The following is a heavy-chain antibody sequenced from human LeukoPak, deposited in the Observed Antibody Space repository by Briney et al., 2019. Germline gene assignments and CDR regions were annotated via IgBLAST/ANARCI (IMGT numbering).Heavy chain of an antibody. V-gene: IGHV4-34*01. D-gene: IGHD6-19*01. CDR2: INDSGSS. CDR3: ARGPHQQWPPMQY. CDR1: GGSVSGYH. Sequence: SDTLSLTCAVYGGSVSGYHWTWIRQPPGKGLEYIGEINDSGSSIYNPSLKNRVTISVDTSKKQISVNLTSVTAADTGVYYCARGPHQQWPPMQYWGQGSLVTVSS. J-gene: IGHJ4*02.